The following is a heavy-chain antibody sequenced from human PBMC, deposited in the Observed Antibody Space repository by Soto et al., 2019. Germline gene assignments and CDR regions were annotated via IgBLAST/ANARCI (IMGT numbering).Heavy chain of an antibody. CDR1: GYTLNSCA. V-gene: IGHV1-18*01. D-gene: IGHD6-6*01. CDR3: ARDRGYSSSSGDY. Sequence: ASVKVSCKDSGYTLNSCARQWVRQAPGQGLEWMGWISAYNGNTNYAQKLQGRVTMTTDTSTSTAYMELRSLRSDDTAVYYCARDRGYSSSSGDYWGQGTLVTVSS. J-gene: IGHJ4*02. CDR2: ISAYNGNT.